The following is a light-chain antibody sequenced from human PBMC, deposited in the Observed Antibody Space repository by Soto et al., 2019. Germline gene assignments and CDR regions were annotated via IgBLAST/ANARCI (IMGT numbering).Light chain of an antibody. V-gene: IGKV3-11*01. CDR2: DAY. J-gene: IGKJ1*01. Sequence: EIVLTQSPATLSLSPGERATLSCRASQSVSSYLAWYQQKPGQAPRLLIYDAYNRATGIQARFSGSGSGTEFTLTIRSLQPDEFATYYCKQYNSYSRTVGQGTKVDNK. CDR3: KQYNSYSRT. CDR1: QSVSSY.